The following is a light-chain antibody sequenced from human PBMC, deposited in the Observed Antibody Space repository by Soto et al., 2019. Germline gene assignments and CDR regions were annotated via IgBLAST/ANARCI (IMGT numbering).Light chain of an antibody. V-gene: IGKV2-28*01. J-gene: IGKJ3*01. Sequence: DIVMTQSPLSLPVTPGEPASISCRSSQSLLHSNGYNYLDWYLQKPGQSPQLLIYLGSNRASGVPDRFSGSGSGTDFTLKISRGEAEDVGVYYCMQPLQTPGTFGPGTKVDIK. CDR1: QSLLHSNGYNY. CDR3: MQPLQTPGT. CDR2: LGS.